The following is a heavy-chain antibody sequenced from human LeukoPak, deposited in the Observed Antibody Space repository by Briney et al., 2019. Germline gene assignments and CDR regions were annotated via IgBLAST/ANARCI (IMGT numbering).Heavy chain of an antibody. V-gene: IGHV3-30-3*02. J-gene: IGHJ4*02. CDR1: GFTFSSYA. Sequence: GGSLRLSCAASGFTFSSYAMHWVRQAPGKGLEWVAVISYDGSNKYYADSVKGRFTISRDNSKNTLYLQMNSLRAEDAAVYYCSAFDYWGQGTLVTVSS. CDR3: SAFDY. CDR2: ISYDGSNK.